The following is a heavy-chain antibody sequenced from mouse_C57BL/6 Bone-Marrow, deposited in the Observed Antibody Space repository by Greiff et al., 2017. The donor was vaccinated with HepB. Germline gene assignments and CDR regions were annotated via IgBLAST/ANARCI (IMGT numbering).Heavy chain of an antibody. J-gene: IGHJ2*01. Sequence: EVQLQQSGPGLVKPSQSLSLTCSVTGYSITSGYYWNWIRQFPGNKLEWMGYISYDGSNNYNPSLKNRISITRDTSKNQFFLKLNSVTTEDTATYYCARVHGSTLFDYWGQGTTLTVSS. CDR3: ARVHGSTLFDY. D-gene: IGHD1-1*01. CDR1: GYSITSGYY. CDR2: ISYDGSN. V-gene: IGHV3-6*01.